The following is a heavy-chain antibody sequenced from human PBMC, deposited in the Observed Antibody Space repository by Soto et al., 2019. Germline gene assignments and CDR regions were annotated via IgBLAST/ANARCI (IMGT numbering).Heavy chain of an antibody. D-gene: IGHD1-26*01. CDR3: AKGWEASPYGMDV. CDR2: ISSDGSKT. Sequence: SLRLSCAASGFSSSAYSMHWVRQAPGKGLEWVAVISSDGSKTYYAGSLKGRFTVSRDNSKNILYLQMNSLRAEDTAVYYCAKGWEASPYGMDVWGQGTTVTGSS. J-gene: IGHJ6*02. V-gene: IGHV3-30-3*01. CDR1: GFSSSAYS.